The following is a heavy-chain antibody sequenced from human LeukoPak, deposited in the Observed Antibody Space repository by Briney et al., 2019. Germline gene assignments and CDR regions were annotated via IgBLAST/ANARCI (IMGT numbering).Heavy chain of an antibody. V-gene: IGHV1-2*02. CDR1: GYTFTGYY. Sequence: ASVKVSCKASGYTFTGYYMHWVRQAPGQGLEWMGWINPNSGGTNYAQKFQGRVTMTRDTSISTAYMELSRLRSDDTAVYYCARDQVTMVRGVIRYLGQGTLVTVSS. CDR2: INPNSGGT. J-gene: IGHJ4*02. D-gene: IGHD3-10*01. CDR3: ARDQVTMVRGVIRY.